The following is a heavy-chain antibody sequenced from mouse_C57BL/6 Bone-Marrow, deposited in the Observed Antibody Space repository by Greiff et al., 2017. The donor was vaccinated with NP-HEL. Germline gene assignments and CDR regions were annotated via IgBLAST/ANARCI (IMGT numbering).Heavy chain of an antibody. CDR2: IRLKSDNYAT. J-gene: IGHJ2*01. V-gene: IGHV6-3*01. CDR3: TRGKGVSYYFDY. Sequence: EVKVVESGGGLVQPGGSMKLSCVASGFTFSNYWMNWVRQSPEKGLEWVAQIRLKSDNYATHYAESVKGRFTISRDDSKSSVYLQMNNLRAEDTGIYYCTRGKGVSYYFDYWGQGTTLTVSS. D-gene: IGHD6-2*01. CDR1: GFTFSNYW.